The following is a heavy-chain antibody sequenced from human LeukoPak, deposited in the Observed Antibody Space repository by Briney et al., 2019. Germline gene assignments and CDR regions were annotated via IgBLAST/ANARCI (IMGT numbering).Heavy chain of an antibody. CDR1: GFTFSSYD. Sequence: PGGSLRLSCAASGFTFSSYDMHWVRQATGRGLEWVSAIGTAGDTYYPGSVKGRFTISRENAKNSLYLQMNSLRAGDTAVYYCARSLYSSGWSPSDYWGQGTLVTVSS. D-gene: IGHD6-19*01. CDR3: ARSLYSSGWSPSDY. CDR2: IGTAGDT. J-gene: IGHJ4*02. V-gene: IGHV3-13*01.